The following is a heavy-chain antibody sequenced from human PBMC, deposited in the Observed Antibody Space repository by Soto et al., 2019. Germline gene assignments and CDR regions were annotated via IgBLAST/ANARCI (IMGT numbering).Heavy chain of an antibody. CDR3: ARVRDSYGTFVDY. Sequence: QVQLVESGGGVVQPGRSLRLSCAASGFLFSTFAMDWVRQAPGKGLEWVAVTSFDGTTNYYADSVKGRFTISRDNSKNTLYLQMNSLRAEDTAVYYCARVRDSYGTFVDYWGQGTLVTVSS. J-gene: IGHJ4*02. CDR2: TSFDGTTN. D-gene: IGHD5-18*01. CDR1: GFLFSTFA. V-gene: IGHV3-30*04.